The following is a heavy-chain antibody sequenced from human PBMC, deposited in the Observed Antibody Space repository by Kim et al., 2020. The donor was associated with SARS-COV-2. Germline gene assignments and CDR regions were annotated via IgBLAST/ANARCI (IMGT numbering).Heavy chain of an antibody. Sequence: ASVKVSCKASGYTFTSYYMHWVRQAPGQGLEWMGIINPSGGSTSYAQKFQGRVTMTRDTSTSTVYMELSSLRSEDTAVYYCARERMEAVAGPTKNDWYGMDVWGQGTTVTVSS. D-gene: IGHD6-19*01. CDR3: ARERMEAVAGPTKNDWYGMDV. CDR2: INPSGGST. CDR1: GYTFTSYY. J-gene: IGHJ6*02. V-gene: IGHV1-46*01.